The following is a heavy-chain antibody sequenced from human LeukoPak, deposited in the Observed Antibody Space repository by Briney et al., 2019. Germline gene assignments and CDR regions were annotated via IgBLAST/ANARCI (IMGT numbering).Heavy chain of an antibody. CDR2: IYYSGST. J-gene: IGHJ2*01. Sequence: TSETLSLTCTVSGGSISSSSYYWSWIRQPPGKGLEWIGYIYYSGSTNYNPSLKSRVTISVDTSKNQFSLKLSSVIAADTAVYYCARCGRDGYKVLRNWYFDLWGRGTLVTVSS. D-gene: IGHD5-24*01. V-gene: IGHV4-61*01. CDR1: GGSISSSSYY. CDR3: ARCGRDGYKVLRNWYFDL.